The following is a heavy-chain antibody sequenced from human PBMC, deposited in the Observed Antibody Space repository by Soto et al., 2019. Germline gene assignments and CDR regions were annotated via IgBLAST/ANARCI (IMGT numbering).Heavy chain of an antibody. V-gene: IGHV3-33*01. J-gene: IGHJ4*02. CDR3: ARDRKITMRAPGY. CDR2: IWYDGSNK. D-gene: IGHD3-22*01. CDR1: GFTFSSYG. Sequence: GGSLRLSCAASGFTFSSYGMHWVRQAPGKGLEWVAVIWYDGSNKYYADSVKGRFTISRDNSKNTLYLQMNSLRAEDTAVYYCARDRKITMRAPGYWGQGTLVTVSS.